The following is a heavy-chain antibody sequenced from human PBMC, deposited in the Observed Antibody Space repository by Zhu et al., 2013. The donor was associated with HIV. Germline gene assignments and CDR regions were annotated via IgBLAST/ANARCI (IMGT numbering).Heavy chain of an antibody. CDR2: INPNSGGT. V-gene: IGHV1-2*02. Sequence: QVQLVQSGAELQKPGSSVKVSCKASGGTFSTYAIIWVRQAPGQGLEWMGWINPNSGGTEYAQKFQGRVTMTRDTSISTAYMELSRLRSDDTAVYYCARGRRMGAFDIWGQGTMVTVSS. CDR1: GGTFSTYA. D-gene: IGHD2-15*01. J-gene: IGHJ3*02. CDR3: ARGRRMGAFDI.